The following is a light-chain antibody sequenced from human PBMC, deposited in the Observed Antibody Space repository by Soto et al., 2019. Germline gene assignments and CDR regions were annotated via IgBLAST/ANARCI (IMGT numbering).Light chain of an antibody. CDR1: QSVIISY. Sequence: IVLTQSPGTLPLSPGDRATLSXRASQSVIISYLAWYQQKPXKATXXXIYXASSRATGIPDRFSGSGCGTDFTLTISRLEPEDLEVYCCQQYAGSRTFGQGTKVDIK. J-gene: IGKJ1*01. CDR2: XAS. CDR3: QQYAGSRT. V-gene: IGKV3-20*01.